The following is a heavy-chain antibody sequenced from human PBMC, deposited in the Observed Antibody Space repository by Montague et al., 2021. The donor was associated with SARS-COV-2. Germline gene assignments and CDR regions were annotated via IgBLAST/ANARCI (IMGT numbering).Heavy chain of an antibody. D-gene: IGHD3-22*01. Sequence: QSGAEVKEPGESLKISCKGSGYSFTSYWIGWVHQMPGKGLEWMGIIYPGDSDTRYSPSFQGQVTISADKSISTAYLQWSSLKASDIAVYYCARVTDYYYDTIGYWDAFDIWGQGTMVTVSS. V-gene: IGHV5-51*07. J-gene: IGHJ3*02. CDR2: IYPGDSDT. CDR1: GYSFTSYW. CDR3: ARVTDYYYDTIGYWDAFDI.